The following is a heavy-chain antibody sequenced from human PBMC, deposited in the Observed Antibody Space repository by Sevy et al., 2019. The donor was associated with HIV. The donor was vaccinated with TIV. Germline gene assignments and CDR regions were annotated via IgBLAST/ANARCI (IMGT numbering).Heavy chain of an antibody. CDR1: GYSFTSHW. V-gene: IGHV5-51*01. CDR3: ARSRSGYFDSSGYYIN. CDR2: IFPGDSET. J-gene: IGHJ4*02. Sequence: GESLKISCKGHGYSFTSHWIGWVRQMPGKGLDWMGIIFPGDSETRYSPSFQGEVTISADKSISTAFLQWSSLKASDTAIYYCARSRSGYFDSSGYYINWGQGTLVTSPQ. D-gene: IGHD3-22*01.